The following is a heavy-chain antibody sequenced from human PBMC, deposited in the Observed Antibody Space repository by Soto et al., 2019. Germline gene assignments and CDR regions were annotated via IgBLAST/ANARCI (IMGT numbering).Heavy chain of an antibody. D-gene: IGHD4-17*01. CDR2: INPNSGGT. CDR1: GYTFTGYY. Sequence: ASVKVSCKASGYTFTGYYMHWVRQAPGQGLEWMGWINPNSGGTNYAQKFQGRVTMTRDTSISTAYMELSRLRSDDTAVYYCAKDDYGARGFDYWGQGTLVTVSS. V-gene: IGHV1-2*02. CDR3: AKDDYGARGFDY. J-gene: IGHJ4*02.